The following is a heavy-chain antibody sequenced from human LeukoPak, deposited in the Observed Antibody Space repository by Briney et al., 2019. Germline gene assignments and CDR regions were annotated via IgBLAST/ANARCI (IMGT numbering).Heavy chain of an antibody. CDR1: GGTFSSYA. V-gene: IGHV1-69*13. CDR2: IIPIFGTA. J-gene: IGHJ2*01. D-gene: IGHD4-17*01. Sequence: SVKVSCTASGGTFSSYAISWVRQAPGQGLEWMGGIIPIFGTANYAQRFQGRVTITADESTSTAYMELSSLRSEDTAVYYCARGRTVTNDFDLWGRGTLLTVSS. CDR3: ARGRTVTNDFDL.